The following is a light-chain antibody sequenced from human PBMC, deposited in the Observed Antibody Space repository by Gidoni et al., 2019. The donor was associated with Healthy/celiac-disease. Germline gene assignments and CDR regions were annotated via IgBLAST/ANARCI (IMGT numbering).Light chain of an antibody. CDR1: SSDVGGYNY. CDR3: CSYAGSYTWV. Sequence: SALTQPRSVSGSPGQSVTISCTGTSSDVGGYNYVSWYQQHPGKAPKLMIYDVSKRPSGVPDRFSGSKSGNTASLNISGLQAEDEAEYYCCSYAGSYTWVFGGGTKLTVL. J-gene: IGLJ3*02. CDR2: DVS. V-gene: IGLV2-11*01.